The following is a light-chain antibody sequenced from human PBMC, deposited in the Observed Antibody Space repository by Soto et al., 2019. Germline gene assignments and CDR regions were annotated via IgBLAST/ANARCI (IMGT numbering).Light chain of an antibody. CDR1: QGISNS. Sequence: DFRMTQSPSSLSASVGDRVTITCRASQGISNSLAWYQQKPGRVPKLLIYAASTLQSGVPSRFSGSGSGTDFTLTISSLQPEDVASYYCQKYNSAPWTFGQGTKVE. CDR2: AAS. V-gene: IGKV1-27*01. J-gene: IGKJ1*01. CDR3: QKYNSAPWT.